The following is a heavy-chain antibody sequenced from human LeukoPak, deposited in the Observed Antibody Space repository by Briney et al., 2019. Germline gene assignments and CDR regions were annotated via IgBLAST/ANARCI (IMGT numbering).Heavy chain of an antibody. D-gene: IGHD1-1*01. CDR3: ARGDRNLAFDI. Sequence: SETLSLTCAVSGGSISSGGYSWSWIRQPSGKGLEWIGYIYHSGSTYYNPSLKSRVTISVDRSKNQFSLKLSSVTAADTAVYYCARGDRNLAFDIWGQGTMVTVSS. V-gene: IGHV4-30-2*01. J-gene: IGHJ3*02. CDR1: GGSISSGGYS. CDR2: IYHSGST.